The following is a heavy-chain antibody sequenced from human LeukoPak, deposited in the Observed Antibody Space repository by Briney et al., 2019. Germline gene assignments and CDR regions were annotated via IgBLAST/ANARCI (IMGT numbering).Heavy chain of an antibody. CDR2: INSDGSST. Sequence: GGSLRLSCAASGFTFNSYWMHWVRQAPGMGLVWVSRINSDGSSTSYADSVKGRFTISRDNAKNTLYLQMSSLRAEDTAVYYCARDTGWSRFDPWGQGTLVTVSS. CDR3: ARDTGWSRFDP. D-gene: IGHD6-19*01. V-gene: IGHV3-74*01. J-gene: IGHJ5*02. CDR1: GFTFNSYW.